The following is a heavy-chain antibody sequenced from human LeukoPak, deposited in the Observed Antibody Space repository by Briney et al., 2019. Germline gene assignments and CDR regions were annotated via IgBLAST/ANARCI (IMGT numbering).Heavy chain of an antibody. Sequence: ASVKVSCKASGYTLYNYYLHWGRQAPGQGLEWMGKINPSGGNTSYAQKFQGRVTMTRDTSTSTVYMELRSLRSEHTAVYYCARGRGTGMVDDYWGEGTLVTVSP. CDR3: ARGRGTGMVDDY. J-gene: IGHJ4*02. V-gene: IGHV1-46*02. CDR1: GYTLYNYY. CDR2: INPSGGNT. D-gene: IGHD5-18*01.